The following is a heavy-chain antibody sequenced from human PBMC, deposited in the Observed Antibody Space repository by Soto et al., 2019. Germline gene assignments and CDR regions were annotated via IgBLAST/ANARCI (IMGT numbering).Heavy chain of an antibody. CDR3: AKEPYYDSSGYYYYFDY. D-gene: IGHD3-22*01. CDR1: GFTFSSYA. Sequence: VQLLESGGGLVQPGGSLRLSCAASGFTFSSYAMSWVRQAPGKGLEWVSAISGSGGSTYYADSVKGRFTISRDNSKNTLYLQMNSLRAEDTAVYYCAKEPYYDSSGYYYYFDYWGQGTLVTVSS. CDR2: ISGSGGST. J-gene: IGHJ4*02. V-gene: IGHV3-23*01.